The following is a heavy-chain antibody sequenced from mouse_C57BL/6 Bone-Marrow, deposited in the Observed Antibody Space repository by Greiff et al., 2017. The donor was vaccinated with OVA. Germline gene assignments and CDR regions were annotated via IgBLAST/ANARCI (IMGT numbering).Heavy chain of an antibody. V-gene: IGHV5-9-1*02. D-gene: IGHD2-3*01. CDR3: TRDAPYGYYVWFAY. J-gene: IGHJ3*01. CDR2: ISSGGDYI. CDR1: GFTFSSYA. Sequence: EVQVVESGAGLVKPGGSLKLSCAASGFTFSSYAMSWVRQTPEKRLEWVAYISSGGDYIYYADTVKGRFTISRDNARNTLYLQMSSLKSEDTAMYYCTRDAPYGYYVWFAYWGQGTLVTVSA.